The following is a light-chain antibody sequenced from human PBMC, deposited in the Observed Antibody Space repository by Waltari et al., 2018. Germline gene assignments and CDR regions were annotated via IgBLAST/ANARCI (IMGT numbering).Light chain of an antibody. CDR3: SSYAGSNNLV. V-gene: IGLV2-8*01. CDR2: EVS. J-gene: IGLJ2*01. CDR1: SRDAGVYNY. Sequence: QSALTQPPSASGSPGQSVTISCTGTSRDAGVYNYVSWYQQHPGKAPKLMIYEVSKRPSGVPDRFSGSKSGNTASLTVSGLQAEDEADYYCSSYAGSNNLVFGGGTKLTVL.